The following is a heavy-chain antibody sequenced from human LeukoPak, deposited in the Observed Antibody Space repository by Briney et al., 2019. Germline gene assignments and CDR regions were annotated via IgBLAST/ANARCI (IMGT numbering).Heavy chain of an antibody. CDR3: AREYCSGGNCAGGFYFDL. Sequence: GGSLRLSCAASGFTFSNYDFHWVRQAGGRGLDWVSAIGVVGDTYYSGSVKGRFTISRESAKNSLYLQMSSLRDGDTAVYYCAREYCSGGNCAGGFYFDLWGRGTPVTVSS. CDR2: IGVVGDT. CDR1: GFTFSNYD. J-gene: IGHJ2*01. D-gene: IGHD2-15*01. V-gene: IGHV3-13*01.